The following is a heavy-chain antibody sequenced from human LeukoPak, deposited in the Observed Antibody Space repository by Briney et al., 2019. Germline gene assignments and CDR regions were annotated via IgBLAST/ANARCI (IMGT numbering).Heavy chain of an antibody. CDR1: GGSFSGYY. Sequence: SETLSLTCAVYGGSFSGYYWSWIRQPPGKGLEWIGEIYHSGSTNYNPSLKSRVTISVDKSKNQFSLKLSSVTAADTAVYYCARRRNCSSTSCYNQAFDPWGQGTLVTVSS. D-gene: IGHD2-2*02. CDR3: ARRRNCSSTSCYNQAFDP. CDR2: IYHSGST. J-gene: IGHJ5*02. V-gene: IGHV4-34*01.